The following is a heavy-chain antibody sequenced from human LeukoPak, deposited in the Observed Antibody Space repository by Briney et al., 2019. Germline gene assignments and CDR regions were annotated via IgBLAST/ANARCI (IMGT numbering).Heavy chain of an antibody. D-gene: IGHD6-13*01. CDR3: APPSEAYTSTWQV. Sequence: ATVKVSCKASGYTFTGYYMHWVRQAPGQGLEWMGWINPNSGGTNYAQKFQGRVTMTRDTSISTAYMELSRLRSDDTAVYYCAPPSEAYTSTWQVWGQGTLVIVSS. CDR1: GYTFTGYY. J-gene: IGHJ4*02. V-gene: IGHV1-2*02. CDR2: INPNSGGT.